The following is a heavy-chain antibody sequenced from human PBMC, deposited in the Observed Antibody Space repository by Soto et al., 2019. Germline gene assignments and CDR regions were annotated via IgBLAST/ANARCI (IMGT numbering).Heavy chain of an antibody. CDR2: SRDKAHSYTT. CDR1: AFTLSDHF. CDR3: ARNLAYGGGYTFDY. V-gene: IGHV3-72*01. J-gene: IGHJ4*02. Sequence: EVQLVESGGGLVQPGGSLRLSCAVSAFTLSDHFIDWVRQAPGKGLEWVGRSRDKAHSYTTEYRVSVKGRFTISRDDSRNALYLQMNSLKTEDTAVYYCARNLAYGGGYTFDYWGQGTLVTVSS. D-gene: IGHD2-21*01.